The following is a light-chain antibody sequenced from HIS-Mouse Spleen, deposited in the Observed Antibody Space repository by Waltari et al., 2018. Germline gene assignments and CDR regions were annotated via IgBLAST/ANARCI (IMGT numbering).Light chain of an antibody. V-gene: IGLV2-14*03. CDR2: DVS. Sequence: QSALTQPASVSGSPGQSITTSCTGTSSDVGGYNYASWYQPHPGKAPKLMIYDVSNRPSGVSNRFSGSKSGNTASLTISGLQAEDEADYYCSSYTSSSFNVVFGGGTKLTVL. J-gene: IGLJ2*01. CDR1: SSDVGGYNY. CDR3: SSYTSSSFNVV.